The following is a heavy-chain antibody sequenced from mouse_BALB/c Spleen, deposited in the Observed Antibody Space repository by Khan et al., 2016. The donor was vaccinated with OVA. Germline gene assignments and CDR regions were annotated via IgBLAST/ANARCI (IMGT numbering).Heavy chain of an antibody. CDR2: ISSTGST. D-gene: IGHD2-14*01. Sequence: EVQLVESGPGLVKSSQSLSLTCTVTGYAITSDYAWNWIRQFPGNKLEWMGYISSTGSTSYNPSLKSRISITRDTSKNQFFLQLKSVTTEDTATYYCARSLYYSYGYALDCWGRGTSVTVSS. V-gene: IGHV3-2*02. CDR3: ARSLYYSYGYALDC. CDR1: GYAITSDYA. J-gene: IGHJ4*01.